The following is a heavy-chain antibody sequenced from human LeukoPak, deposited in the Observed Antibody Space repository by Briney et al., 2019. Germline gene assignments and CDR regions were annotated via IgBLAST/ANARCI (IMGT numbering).Heavy chain of an antibody. D-gene: IGHD2-8*01. Sequence: PSETLSLTCAVSGYSISSGYYWGWIRQPPGKGLEWIGSIYHSGSTYYNPSLKTRVTISIDTSKNQFALKLRSVTAADTAVYYCARNSVLTMYPISEEGWFDPWGQGTLVTVSS. J-gene: IGHJ5*02. CDR3: ARNSVLTMYPISEEGWFDP. V-gene: IGHV4-38-2*01. CDR2: IYHSGST. CDR1: GYSISSGYY.